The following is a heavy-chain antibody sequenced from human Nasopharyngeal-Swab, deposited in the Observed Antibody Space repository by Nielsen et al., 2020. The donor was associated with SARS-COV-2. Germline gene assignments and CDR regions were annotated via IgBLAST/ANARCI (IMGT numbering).Heavy chain of an antibody. Sequence: GGSLRLSYAASGFTVSSNYMSWVRQAPGRGLEWVSVIYSGGSTYYADSVKGRFTISRDNSKNTLYLQMNSLSAEDTAVYYCARDGLGRGTAEEVGHYYYYGMDVWGQGTTVTVSS. CDR3: ARDGLGRGTAEEVGHYYYYGMDV. V-gene: IGHV3-53*01. CDR2: IYSGGST. J-gene: IGHJ6*02. CDR1: GFTVSSNY. D-gene: IGHD1-1*01.